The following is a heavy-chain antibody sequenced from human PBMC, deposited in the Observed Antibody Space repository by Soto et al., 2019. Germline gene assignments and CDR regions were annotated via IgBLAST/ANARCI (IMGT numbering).Heavy chain of an antibody. CDR2: ISGSGGST. CDR1: GFTFSSYA. CDR3: AKSEADGDLSLYYFDY. Sequence: PGGSLRLSCAASGFTFSSYAMSWVRQAPGKGLEWVSAISGSGGSTYYADSVKGRFTISRDNSKNTLYLQMNSLRAEDTAVYYCAKSEADGDLSLYYFDYWGQGNLVTVSS. J-gene: IGHJ4*02. D-gene: IGHD2-21*01. V-gene: IGHV3-23*01.